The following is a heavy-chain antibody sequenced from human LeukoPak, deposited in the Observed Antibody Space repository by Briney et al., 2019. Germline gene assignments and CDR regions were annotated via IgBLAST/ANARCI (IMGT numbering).Heavy chain of an antibody. CDR3: ARVAHRAAMVDYVDY. Sequence: SETLSLTCTASGGSISSYYWSWIRQPPGKGLEWIGYIYYSGSTNYNPSLKSRVTISVDTSKNQFSLKLSSVTAADTAVYYCARVAHRAAMVDYVDYWGQGTLVTVSS. D-gene: IGHD5-18*01. V-gene: IGHV4-59*01. CDR1: GGSISSYY. CDR2: IYYSGST. J-gene: IGHJ4*02.